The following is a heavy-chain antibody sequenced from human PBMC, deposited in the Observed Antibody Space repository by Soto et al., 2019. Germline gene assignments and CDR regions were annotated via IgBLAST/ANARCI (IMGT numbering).Heavy chain of an antibody. Sequence: GGSLRLSCAASGFRFGSYALSWVRQAPGKGLEWVSTISGSDGKTFYADSVKGRFSISRDTSQSTLYLQMNSLRADDTAMYYCARWSYLDYWGQGTRVTVSS. CDR3: ARWSYLDY. CDR1: GFRFGSYA. J-gene: IGHJ4*02. CDR2: ISGSDGKT. V-gene: IGHV3-23*01. D-gene: IGHD3-3*01.